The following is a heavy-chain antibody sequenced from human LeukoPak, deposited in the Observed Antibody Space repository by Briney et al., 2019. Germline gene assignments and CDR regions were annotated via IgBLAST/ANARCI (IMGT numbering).Heavy chain of an antibody. D-gene: IGHD2-15*01. Sequence: SETLSLTCTVSGGSISSYYWSWIRQPAGKGLEWIGRIYTSGSTNYNPSLKSRATISVDTSKNQFSLELSSVTAADTAVYYCARDDTRYCSGGSCYRRLDPWGQGTLVTVSS. CDR1: GGSISSYY. V-gene: IGHV4-4*07. CDR2: IYTSGST. J-gene: IGHJ5*02. CDR3: ARDDTRYCSGGSCYRRLDP.